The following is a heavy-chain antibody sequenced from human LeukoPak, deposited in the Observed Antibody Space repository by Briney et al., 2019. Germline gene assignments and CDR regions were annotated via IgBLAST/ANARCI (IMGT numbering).Heavy chain of an antibody. CDR3: AKEVGLLWSGDQDGYYYYGMDV. Sequence: GGSLRLSCAASGFTFSSYGMHWVRQAPGKGLEWVAFIRYDGSNKYYADSVKGRFTISRDNSKNTLYLQMNSLRAEDTAVYYCAKEVGLLWSGDQDGYYYYGMDVWGQGTTVTVSS. J-gene: IGHJ6*02. CDR1: GFTFSSYG. D-gene: IGHD3-10*01. CDR2: IRYDGSNK. V-gene: IGHV3-30*02.